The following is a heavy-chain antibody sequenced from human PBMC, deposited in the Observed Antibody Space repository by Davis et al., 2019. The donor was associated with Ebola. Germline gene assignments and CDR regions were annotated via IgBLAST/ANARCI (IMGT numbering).Heavy chain of an antibody. D-gene: IGHD4-17*01. Sequence: MPSETLSLTRTVSGGSISSSSYYWGWIRQPPGKGLEWIGSIYYSGSTYYNPSLKSRVTISVDTSKNQFSLKLSSVTAADTAVYYCARGPRGGTVTTFYYYGMDVWGKGTTVTVSS. CDR2: IYYSGST. CDR1: GGSISSSSYY. J-gene: IGHJ6*04. CDR3: ARGPRGGTVTTFYYYGMDV. V-gene: IGHV4-39*01.